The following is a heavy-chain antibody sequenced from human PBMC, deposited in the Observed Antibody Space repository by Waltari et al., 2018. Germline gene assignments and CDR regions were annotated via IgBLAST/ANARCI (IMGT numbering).Heavy chain of an antibody. CDR3: ANFMITFGGVIVSPLNYGSR. CDR2: IRGSGGST. J-gene: IGHJ4*02. V-gene: IGHV3-23*01. Sequence: EVQLLESGGGLVQPGGSLRLSCAASGFTFSSYAMSWVRQAPGKGLEWVSAIRGSGGSTYYADSGKGRFTISRDNSKNTLYLQMNSLRAEDTAVYYCANFMITFGGVIVSPLNYGSRWGQGTLVTVSS. D-gene: IGHD3-16*02. CDR1: GFTFSSYA.